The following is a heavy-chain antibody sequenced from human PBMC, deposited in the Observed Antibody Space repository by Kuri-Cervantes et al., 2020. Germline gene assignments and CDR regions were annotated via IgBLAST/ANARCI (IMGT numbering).Heavy chain of an antibody. CDR1: GFTFRNYD. D-gene: IGHD6-19*01. Sequence: GGSLRVLCAASGFTFRNYDMSWVRQAPGKGLEWVSYISSSGSTIYYTDSVKGRFTISRDNAKNSLYLQMNSLRAEDTAVYYCARADYGYSSGCIDYWGQGTLVTVSS. CDR2: ISSSGSTI. V-gene: IGHV3-48*03. J-gene: IGHJ4*02. CDR3: ARADYGYSSGCIDY.